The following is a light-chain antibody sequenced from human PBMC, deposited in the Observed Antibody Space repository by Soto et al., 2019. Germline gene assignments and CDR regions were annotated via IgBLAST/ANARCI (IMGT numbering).Light chain of an antibody. CDR2: SNN. V-gene: IGLV1-44*01. Sequence: QSVLTQPPSASGTPGQRVTISCSGSSSNIGSNTVNWYQQLPGTAPKLLIYSNNQRPSGVPDRFSGSKSGTSASLAISGLQSEDEADYYCAAWDDSLNGLWVLGGGTKLTVL. J-gene: IGLJ3*02. CDR3: AAWDDSLNGLWV. CDR1: SSNIGSNT.